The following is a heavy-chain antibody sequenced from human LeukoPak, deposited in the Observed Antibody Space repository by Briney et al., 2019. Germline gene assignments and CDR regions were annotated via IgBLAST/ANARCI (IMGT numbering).Heavy chain of an antibody. CDR1: GFTFSSYA. CDR2: ISGSGGST. Sequence: GGSLRLSCAASGFTFSSYAMSWVRQAPGKGLEWVSAISGSGGSTYYADSVKGRFTISRDNSKNTLYLQMDSLRAEDTAAYYCAKVASYYGSGSSGDYWGQGTLVTVSS. V-gene: IGHV3-23*01. CDR3: AKVASYYGSGSSGDY. J-gene: IGHJ4*02. D-gene: IGHD3-10*01.